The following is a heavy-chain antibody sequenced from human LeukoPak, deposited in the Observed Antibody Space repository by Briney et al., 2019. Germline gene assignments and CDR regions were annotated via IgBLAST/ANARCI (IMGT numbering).Heavy chain of an antibody. V-gene: IGHV3-21*01. Sequence: GGSLRLSCAASGFTFSSYSMNWVRQAPGKGLEWVSSISSSSSYIYYADSVKGRFTISRDNSKNTLYLQMNSLRAEDTAVYYCAVTKSGSYYEYYFDYWGQGTLVTVSS. CDR1: GFTFSSYS. CDR2: ISSSSSYI. J-gene: IGHJ4*02. D-gene: IGHD1-26*01. CDR3: AVTKSGSYYEYYFDY.